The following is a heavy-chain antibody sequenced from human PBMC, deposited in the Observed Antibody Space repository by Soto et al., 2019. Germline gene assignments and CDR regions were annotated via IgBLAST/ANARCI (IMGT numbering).Heavy chain of an antibody. CDR1: GGAITAYY. D-gene: IGHD3-22*01. CDR2: VYSTGST. J-gene: IGHJ5*02. V-gene: IGHV4-4*07. Sequence: PSETLSLTCTASGGAITAYYLSWIRQPVGEGLQWIGRVYSTGSTNYNPSLRSRVTMSVATSQNQFFLRLSSLPAADTAVYYCARDEHSDSNKWLDHWGQGILVAASS. CDR3: ARDEHSDSNKWLDH.